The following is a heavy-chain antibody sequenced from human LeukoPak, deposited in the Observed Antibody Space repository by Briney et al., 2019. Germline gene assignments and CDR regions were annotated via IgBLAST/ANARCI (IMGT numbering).Heavy chain of an antibody. CDR2: IGWNSGSI. CDR1: GFTFDDYA. CDR3: AKDMGYDSSGSYSGFDY. V-gene: IGHV3-9*01. D-gene: IGHD3-10*01. J-gene: IGHJ4*02. Sequence: GGSLRLSCAASGFTFDDYAMHWVRQAPGKGLEWVSGIGWNSGSIGYADSVKGRFTISRDNAKNSLYLQMNSLRAEDTALYYCAKDMGYDSSGSYSGFDYWGQGTLVTVSS.